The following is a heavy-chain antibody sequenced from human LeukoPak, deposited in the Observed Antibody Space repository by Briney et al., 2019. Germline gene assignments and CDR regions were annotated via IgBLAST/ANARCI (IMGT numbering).Heavy chain of an antibody. Sequence: ASVKVSCKASGYTFTDYYIHWVRQAPGQGLECVGWINPNSGGTNYAQKFQGRVTMTRDTSISTAYMELNRLRSDDTAVYYCARSGVVSTGGSFDPWGQGTLVTVSS. CDR3: ARSGVVSTGGSFDP. CDR1: GYTFTDYY. V-gene: IGHV1-2*02. J-gene: IGHJ5*02. D-gene: IGHD3-22*01. CDR2: INPNSGGT.